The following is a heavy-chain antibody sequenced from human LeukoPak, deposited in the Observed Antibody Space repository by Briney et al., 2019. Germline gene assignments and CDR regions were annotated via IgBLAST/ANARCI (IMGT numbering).Heavy chain of an antibody. CDR2: IYYSGST. Sequence: PSETLSLTCTVSGGSISSSSYYWGWIRQPPGKGLEWIGSIYYSGSTYYNPSLKSRVTISVDTSKNQFSLKLSSVTAADTALYYCARKIDILTGNWFDPWGQGTLVTVSS. J-gene: IGHJ5*02. CDR1: GGSISSSSYY. CDR3: ARKIDILTGNWFDP. V-gene: IGHV4-39*07. D-gene: IGHD3-9*01.